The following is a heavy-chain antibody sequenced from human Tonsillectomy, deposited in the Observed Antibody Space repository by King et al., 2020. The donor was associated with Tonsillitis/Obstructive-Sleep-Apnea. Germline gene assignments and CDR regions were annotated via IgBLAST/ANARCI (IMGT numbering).Heavy chain of an antibody. J-gene: IGHJ4*02. Sequence: QLVQSGGGLVKPGGSLRLSCAASGFSFSKAWMSWVRQAPGKGLEWVGRIKSKTDGGTTDYGAPVEGRFTISRDDSKNTLFLQMNSLRTEDTAVYYCTTTSGWYFGYWGQGTLVTVSS. V-gene: IGHV3-15*01. D-gene: IGHD6-19*01. CDR3: TTTSGWYFGY. CDR1: GFSFSKAW. CDR2: IKSKTDGGTT.